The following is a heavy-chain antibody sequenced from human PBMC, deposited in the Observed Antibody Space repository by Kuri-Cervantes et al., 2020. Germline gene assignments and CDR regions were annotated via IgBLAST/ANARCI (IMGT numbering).Heavy chain of an antibody. D-gene: IGHD2-2*01. CDR3: AHGGTYCSSTSCYDSAEYFQH. J-gene: IGHJ1*01. V-gene: IGHV2-70*12. CDR1: GFSLSTSGMC. CDR2: IDWDDDK. Sequence: SGPTLANPTQTLTLTCTFSGFSLSTSGMCVSWIRQPPGKALEWPALIDWDDDKYYGTSLKTRLTISKDTSKNQVVLTMTNMDPVDTATYYCAHGGTYCSSTSCYDSAEYFQHWGQGTLVTVSS.